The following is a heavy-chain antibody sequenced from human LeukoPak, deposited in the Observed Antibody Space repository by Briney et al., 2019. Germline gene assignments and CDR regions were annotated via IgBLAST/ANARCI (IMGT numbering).Heavy chain of an antibody. CDR1: GITFSNAL. J-gene: IGHJ4*02. Sequence: GGSLRLSCAASGITFSNALMNWVRQAPGKGLEWVGRIKSKTDGGTTDYAAPVKGRFTVSRDDSENTLCLQMNSLKTEDTAVYYCTTWYYYGSGSYYNVNYWGQGTLVTVSS. V-gene: IGHV3-15*01. CDR3: TTWYYYGSGSYYNVNY. D-gene: IGHD3-10*01. CDR2: IKSKTDGGTT.